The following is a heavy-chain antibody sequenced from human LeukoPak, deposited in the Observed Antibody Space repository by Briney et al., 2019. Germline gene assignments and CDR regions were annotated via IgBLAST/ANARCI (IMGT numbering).Heavy chain of an antibody. V-gene: IGHV4-30-2*01. Sequence: PSETLSLTCTVSGGSISSGGYYWSWIRQPPGKGLEWIGYIYHSGSTYYNPSLKSRVTISVDRSKNQFSLKLSSVTAADTAVYYCARYSHGGTVTVDYWGQGTLVTVSS. J-gene: IGHJ4*02. CDR1: GGSISSGGYY. CDR2: IYHSGST. CDR3: ARYSHGGTVTVDY. D-gene: IGHD4-17*01.